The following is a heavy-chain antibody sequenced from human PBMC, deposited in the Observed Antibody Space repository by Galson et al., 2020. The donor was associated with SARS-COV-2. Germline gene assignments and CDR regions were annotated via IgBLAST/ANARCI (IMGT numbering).Heavy chain of an antibody. Sequence: GESLKISCAASGFTFSSYAMHWVRQAPGKGLEWVAVISYDGSNKYYADSVKGRFTISRDNSKNTLYLQMNSLRAEDTAVYYCARATSGSYYYYGMVVWGQGTTVTVSS. CDR3: ARATSGSYYYYGMVV. CDR1: GFTFSSYA. CDR2: ISYDGSNK. V-gene: IGHV3-30*04. D-gene: IGHD1-26*01. J-gene: IGHJ6*02.